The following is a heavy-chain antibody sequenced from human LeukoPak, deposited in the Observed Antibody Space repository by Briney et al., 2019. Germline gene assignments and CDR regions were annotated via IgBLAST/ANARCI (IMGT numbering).Heavy chain of an antibody. J-gene: IGHJ4*02. V-gene: IGHV3-30-3*01. Sequence: GGSLRLSCAASRFTFSIYSMHWVRQAPGKGLEWVAVISYGGSNKYYADSVKGRFTISRDNSKNTLYLQMDSLRTEDTAVYYCARHFNTYNSDSKPLDYWGQGTLVIVSS. CDR1: RFTFSIYS. D-gene: IGHD2/OR15-2a*01. CDR3: ARHFNTYNSDSKPLDY. CDR2: ISYGGSNK.